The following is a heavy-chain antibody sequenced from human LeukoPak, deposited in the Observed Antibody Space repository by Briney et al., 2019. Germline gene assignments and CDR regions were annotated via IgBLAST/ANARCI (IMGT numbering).Heavy chain of an antibody. CDR1: GFTFISNY. CDR3: ASRAGYTGSWSAFDY. CDR2: IYSGGNT. J-gene: IGHJ4*02. Sequence: TGGSLRLFCAASGFTFISNYMSWVRQAPGKGLEWVSVIYSGGNTYYADSVKGRFTISRDNSKNTLYLQMHSLRAEDRAVYYCASRAGYTGSWSAFDYWGQGTLVTVSS. D-gene: IGHD6-13*01. V-gene: IGHV3-53*01.